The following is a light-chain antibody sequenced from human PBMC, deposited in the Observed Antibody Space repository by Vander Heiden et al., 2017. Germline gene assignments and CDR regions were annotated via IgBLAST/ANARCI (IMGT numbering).Light chain of an antibody. CDR3: QKDNSAPPFT. Sequence: DIQMTQSPSSLSASVGDRVTITCRASQGISNYLAWYQQKPGKVPKLLIYAASTLQSGVPSRFSGSGYGTDFTLTISSLQPEDVATYYCQKDNSAPPFTFGHGTKVDIK. CDR1: QGISNY. J-gene: IGKJ3*01. V-gene: IGKV1-27*01. CDR2: AAS.